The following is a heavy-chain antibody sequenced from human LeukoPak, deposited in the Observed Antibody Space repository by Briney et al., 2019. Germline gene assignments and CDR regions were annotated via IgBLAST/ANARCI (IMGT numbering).Heavy chain of an antibody. D-gene: IGHD3-10*01. Sequence: SCKASGGTFSSYAMSWVRQAPGKGLEWVSAISGSGGSTYYADSVKGRFTISRDNSKNTLYLQMNSLRAEDTAVYYCAKDPGITMVRGVLRFDYWGQGTLVTVSS. CDR1: GGTFSSYA. J-gene: IGHJ4*02. CDR2: ISGSGGST. CDR3: AKDPGITMVRGVLRFDY. V-gene: IGHV3-23*01.